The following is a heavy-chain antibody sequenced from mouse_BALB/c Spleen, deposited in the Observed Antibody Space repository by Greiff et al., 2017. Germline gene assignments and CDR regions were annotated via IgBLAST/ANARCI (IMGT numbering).Heavy chain of an antibody. CDR1: GFNIKDTY. CDR3: ALDSSGYGEAMDY. V-gene: IGHV14-3*02. CDR2: IDPANGNT. Sequence: VQLQQSGAELVKPGASVKLSCTASGFNIKDTYMHWVKQRPEQGLEWIGRIDPANGNTKYDPKFQGKATITADTSSNTAYLQLSSLTSEDTAVYYCALDSSGYGEAMDYWGQGTSVTVSS. D-gene: IGHD3-2*01. J-gene: IGHJ4*01.